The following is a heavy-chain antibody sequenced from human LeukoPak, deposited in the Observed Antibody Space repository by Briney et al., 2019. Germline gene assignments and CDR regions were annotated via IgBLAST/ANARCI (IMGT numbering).Heavy chain of an antibody. CDR1: GFTLSSYA. J-gene: IGHJ4*02. CDR2: IKQDGSEK. V-gene: IGHV3-7*01. D-gene: IGHD4/OR15-4a*01. CDR3: ASSDYGFDY. Sequence: GGSLRLSCAASGFTLSSYAMSWVRQAPGKGLEWVANIKQDGSEKYYVDSVKGRFTISRDNAKNSLYLQMNSLRAEDTAVYYCASSDYGFDYWGQGTLVTVSS.